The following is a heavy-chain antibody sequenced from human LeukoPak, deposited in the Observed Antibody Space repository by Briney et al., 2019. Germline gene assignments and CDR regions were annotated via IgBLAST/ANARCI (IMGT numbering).Heavy chain of an antibody. CDR2: ISSSSSYI. CDR3: ARDLTRTDTAMVIGYFDY. D-gene: IGHD5-18*01. V-gene: IGHV3-21*01. J-gene: IGHJ4*02. Sequence: GRSLRLSCAASGFTFSSYSMNWVRQAPGKGLEWVSSISSSSSYIYYADSVKGRFTISRDNAKNSLYLQMNSLRAEDTAVYYCARDLTRTDTAMVIGYFDYWGQGTLVTVSS. CDR1: GFTFSSYS.